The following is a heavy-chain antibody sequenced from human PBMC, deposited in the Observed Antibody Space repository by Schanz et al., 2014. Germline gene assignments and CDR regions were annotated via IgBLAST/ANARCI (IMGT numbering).Heavy chain of an antibody. D-gene: IGHD2-21*01. Sequence: QAQLVESGGGVVQFGRSLRLSCVASGFTFSSYAMHWVRQAPGKGLEWVAVISYDGRNKYYADSVKGRFTISRDNSKNTLYLQMNSLRAEDTAVYYCARDLEGYDGGGGGFDPWGQGTLVTVSS. CDR2: ISYDGRNK. CDR1: GFTFSSYA. V-gene: IGHV3-30-3*01. CDR3: ARDLEGYDGGGGGFDP. J-gene: IGHJ5*02.